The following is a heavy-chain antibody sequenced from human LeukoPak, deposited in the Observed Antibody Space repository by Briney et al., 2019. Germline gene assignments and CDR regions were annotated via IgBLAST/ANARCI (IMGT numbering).Heavy chain of an antibody. Sequence: PGGSLRLSCAASGFTFSSYAMHWVRQAPGKGLEWVAVISYDGSNKYYADSVKGRFTISRDNSKNTLYLQMNSLRAEDTAVYYCARAPSFGSYYYYYMDVWGKGTTVAVSS. CDR1: GFTFSSYA. CDR3: ARAPSFGSYYYYYMDV. CDR2: ISYDGSNK. V-gene: IGHV3-30-3*01. J-gene: IGHJ6*03. D-gene: IGHD1-26*01.